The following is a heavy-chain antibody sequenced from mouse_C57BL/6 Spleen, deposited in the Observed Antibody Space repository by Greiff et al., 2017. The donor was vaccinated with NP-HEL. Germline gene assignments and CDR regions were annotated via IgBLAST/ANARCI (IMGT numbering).Heavy chain of an antibody. J-gene: IGHJ3*01. CDR2: IHPNSGST. V-gene: IGHV1-64*01. D-gene: IGHD1-1*01. CDR3: ARGDNYYGSSYWFAY. CDR1: GYTFTSYW. Sequence: VQLQQPGAELVKPGASVKLSCKASGYTFTSYWMHWVKQRPGQGLEWIGMIHPNSGSTNYNEKFKSKATLTVDKSSSTAYMQLSSLTSEDSAVYYWARGDNYYGSSYWFAYGGQGTLVTVSA.